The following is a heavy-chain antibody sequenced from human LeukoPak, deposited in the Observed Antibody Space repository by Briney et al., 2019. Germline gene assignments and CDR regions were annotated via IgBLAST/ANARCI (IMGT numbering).Heavy chain of an antibody. V-gene: IGHV4-4*07. CDR1: GTSITHYF. J-gene: IGHJ3*02. CDR3: ARDVTGTTNAFDI. D-gene: IGHD1-20*01. Sequence: LETLSLTCSVSGTSITHYFWSWIRQSAGQRLEWIGRISTHGTTTYTPSLNSRVTMSRDSSGSLVSLKLSSVTAADTAIYFCARDVTGTTNAFDIWGQERMVTVSS. CDR2: ISTHGTT.